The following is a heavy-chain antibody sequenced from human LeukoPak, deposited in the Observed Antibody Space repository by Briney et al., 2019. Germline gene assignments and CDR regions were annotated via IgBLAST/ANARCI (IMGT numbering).Heavy chain of an antibody. D-gene: IGHD3-3*01. V-gene: IGHV3-23*01. Sequence: GGSLRLSCAASGFTFSSYAMSWVRQAPGKGLEWVSAISGSGGSTYYADSVKGRFTISRDNSKNTLYLQMNSLRAEDTAVYYCAKGPVGLRFLEWLSDWGQGTLVTVSS. CDR3: AKGPVGLRFLEWLSD. J-gene: IGHJ4*02. CDR1: GFTFSSYA. CDR2: ISGSGGST.